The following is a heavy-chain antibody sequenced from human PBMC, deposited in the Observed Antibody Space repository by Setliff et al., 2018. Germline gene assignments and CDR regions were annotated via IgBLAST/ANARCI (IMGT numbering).Heavy chain of an antibody. CDR1: GYSFTTYW. Sequence: PGESLKISCQGSGYSFTTYWIGWVRQMPGKGLEWMGVIYPGDSDTRYGPSFQGQVTISADKSISTAYLQWSSLKASDTAMYYCATAMVTTEFDYWGQGTLVTVSS. CDR2: IYPGDSDT. CDR3: ATAMVTTEFDY. D-gene: IGHD4-17*01. V-gene: IGHV5-51*01. J-gene: IGHJ4*02.